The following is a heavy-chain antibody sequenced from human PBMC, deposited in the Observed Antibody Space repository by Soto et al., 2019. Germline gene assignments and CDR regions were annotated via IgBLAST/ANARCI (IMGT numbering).Heavy chain of an antibody. V-gene: IGHV1-18*04. J-gene: IGHJ6*02. CDR3: ARDSNWNYDYYYYGMDV. CDR2: ISAYNGNT. CDR1: GYTFTSYG. Sequence: QVQLVQSGAEVKKSGASVKVSCKASGYTFTSYGISWVRQAPGQGLEWMGWISAYNGNTNYAQKLQGRVTMTTDTSTSTAYMELRSLRSDDTAVYYCARDSNWNYDYYYYGMDVWGQGTTVTVSS. D-gene: IGHD1-7*01.